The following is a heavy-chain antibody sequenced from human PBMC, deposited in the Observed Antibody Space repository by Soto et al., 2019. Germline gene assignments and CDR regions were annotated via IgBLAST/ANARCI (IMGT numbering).Heavy chain of an antibody. CDR3: ATDSGTSDY. CDR2: IKQDGSET. CDR1: GFTFSTYW. V-gene: IGHV3-7*01. Sequence: GVLRLSCAASGFTFSTYWMSWVRQAPGKGLEWVANIKQDGSETYYVDSVKGRFTISRDNAKNSLNLQMNSLRAEDTGVYYCATDSGTSDYWGQGTLVTVSS. D-gene: IGHD1-26*01. J-gene: IGHJ4*02.